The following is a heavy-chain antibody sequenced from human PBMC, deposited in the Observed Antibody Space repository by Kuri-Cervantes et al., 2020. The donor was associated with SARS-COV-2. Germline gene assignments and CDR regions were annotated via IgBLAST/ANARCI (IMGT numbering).Heavy chain of an antibody. CDR3: ARHLRGVSIFGVVTTGNHFDY. V-gene: IGHV3-30-3*01. Sequence: GGSLRLSCAASGFTFSSYAMHWVRQAPGKGLEWVAVISYDGSNKYYADSVKGRFTISRDNSKNTLYLQMNSLRAEDTAVYYCARHLRGVSIFGVVTTGNHFDYWGQGTLVTVSS. CDR1: GFTFSSYA. D-gene: IGHD3-3*01. J-gene: IGHJ4*02. CDR2: ISYDGSNK.